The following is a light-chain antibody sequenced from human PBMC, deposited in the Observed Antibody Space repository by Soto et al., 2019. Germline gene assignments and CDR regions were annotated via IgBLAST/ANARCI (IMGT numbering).Light chain of an antibody. CDR1: QNIHNH. J-gene: IGKJ4*01. Sequence: MSQSPATLSVSPGERVTLSCRASQNIHNHMSWFLQKPGQTPRLLIYDAIIRAPDVPARFSGGGSGTDFTLSISSLESDDFAVYYCQQRSSWPRTFGGGTKVYIK. V-gene: IGKV3-11*01. CDR3: QQRSSWPRT. CDR2: DAI.